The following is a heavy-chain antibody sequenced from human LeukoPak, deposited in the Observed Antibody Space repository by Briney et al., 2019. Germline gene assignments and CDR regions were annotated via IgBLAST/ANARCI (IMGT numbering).Heavy chain of an antibody. CDR2: IYYSGST. CDR1: GGSISSYY. D-gene: IGHD3-10*01. CDR3: ARTNYGSGSYPADI. Sequence: PSETLSLTCTVSGGSISSYYWSWIRQPPGKGLEWIGYIYYSGSTNYNPSLKSRVTISVDTSKNQSSLKLSSVTAADTAVYYCARTNYGSGSYPADIWGQGTMVTVSS. V-gene: IGHV4-59*08. J-gene: IGHJ3*02.